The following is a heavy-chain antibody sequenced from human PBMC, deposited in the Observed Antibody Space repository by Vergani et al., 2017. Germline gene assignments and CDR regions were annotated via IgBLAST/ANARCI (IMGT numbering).Heavy chain of an antibody. J-gene: IGHJ5*02. Sequence: QVQLQQWGAGLLKPSETLSLTCAVYGGSFSGYYWSWIRQPPGKGLEWVAVISYDGSNKYYADSVKGRFTISRDNSKNTLYLQMNSLRAEDTAVYYCAKDRKNWNSGSYYNWFDPWGQGTLVTVSS. CDR2: ISYDGSNK. D-gene: IGHD1-26*01. CDR1: GGSFSGYY. CDR3: AKDRKNWNSGSYYNWFDP. V-gene: IGHV3-30*18.